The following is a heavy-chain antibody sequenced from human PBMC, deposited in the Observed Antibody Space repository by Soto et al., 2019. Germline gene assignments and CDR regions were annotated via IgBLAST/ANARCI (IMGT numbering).Heavy chain of an antibody. J-gene: IGHJ4*02. CDR1: GGSISNNYY. V-gene: IGHV4-59*08. D-gene: IGHD3-22*01. Sequence: PSETLSLTCTVSGGSISNNYYWSWIRQPPGKGMEWIGYIYYTGTTNYYPSLKSRATISVDTSRNQFSLNLSSVTAADTAVYYCARLGDYYQAFDYWGQGTLVTVSS. CDR3: ARLGDYYQAFDY. CDR2: IYYTGTT.